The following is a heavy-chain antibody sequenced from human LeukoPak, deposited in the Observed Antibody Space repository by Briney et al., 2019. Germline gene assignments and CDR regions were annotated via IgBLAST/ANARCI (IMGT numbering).Heavy chain of an antibody. Sequence: ASVKVSCKASGYTFTNYAMNWVRQAPGQGLEWMAWINTNTGNPTYAQGFTGRFVFSLDTSVSTAYLHISSLKAEDTALYYCARGGYCSGGSCYSNAFDIWGQGTMVTVSS. CDR2: INTNTGNP. V-gene: IGHV7-4-1*02. CDR1: GYTFTNYA. CDR3: ARGGYCSGGSCYSNAFDI. D-gene: IGHD2-15*01. J-gene: IGHJ3*02.